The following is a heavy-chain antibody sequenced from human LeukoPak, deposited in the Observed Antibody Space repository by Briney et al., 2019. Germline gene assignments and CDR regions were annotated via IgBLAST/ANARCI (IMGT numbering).Heavy chain of an antibody. D-gene: IGHD3-3*01. CDR2: ISGSGGST. CDR3: AKKSGRFLEWFPSYYFDY. Sequence: GGSLRLSCAASGFTFSSYAMSWVRQAPGKGLEWVSAISGSGGSTYYADSVKGRFTISRDNSKNTLYLQMNSLRAEDTAVYCCAKKSGRFLEWFPSYYFDYWGQGTLVTVSS. J-gene: IGHJ4*02. V-gene: IGHV3-23*01. CDR1: GFTFSSYA.